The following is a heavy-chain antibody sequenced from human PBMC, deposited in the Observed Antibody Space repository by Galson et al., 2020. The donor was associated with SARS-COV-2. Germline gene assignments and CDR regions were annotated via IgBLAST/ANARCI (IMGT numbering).Heavy chain of an antibody. CDR3: ARGMVRGGIITNQYYYYCMDV. D-gene: IGHD3-10*01. CDR2: IDWDDDK. CDR1: GLSLSPSGMC. Sequence: SGPTLVKPTPTLTLTCTFSGLSLSPSGMCVSWIRQPPGKALEWLARIDWDDDKYYSTSLKTRLTISKDTTKNQVVLTMTNMDPVDTATYYCARGMVRGGIITNQYYYYCMDVWGQGTTVTVSS. J-gene: IGHJ6*02. V-gene: IGHV2-70*11.